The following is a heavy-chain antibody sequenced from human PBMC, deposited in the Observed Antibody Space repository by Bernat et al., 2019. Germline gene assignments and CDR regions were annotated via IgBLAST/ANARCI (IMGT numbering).Heavy chain of an antibody. CDR2: IGGSGGST. V-gene: IGHV3-23*01. CDR3: AKAKYYDILTGYDAFDI. J-gene: IGHJ3*02. Sequence: EVQVLESGGGLVQPGGSLRLSCAASGFTFSSYAMSWVRQAPGKGLEWVSAIGGSGGSTYHADSVKGRFTISRDNSKKTLNLQMNSLRAEDTAVYYCAKAKYYDILTGYDAFDIWGQGTMVTVSS. D-gene: IGHD3-9*01. CDR1: GFTFSSYA.